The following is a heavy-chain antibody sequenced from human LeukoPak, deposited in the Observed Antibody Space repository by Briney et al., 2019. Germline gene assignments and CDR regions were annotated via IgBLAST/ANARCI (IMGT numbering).Heavy chain of an antibody. CDR3: AKLPAPGGDYVYFDS. CDR2: LSSTGAYT. Sequence: PGGTLRLSCAASGFSFSGCGMGWVRKAPGKRLKWVSTLSSTGAYTHYADSVKGRFSISRDNSKNTLYLQMASLRVEDTAIYYCAKLPAPGGDYVYFDSWGQGTLVTVSS. V-gene: IGHV3-23*01. J-gene: IGHJ4*02. D-gene: IGHD3-16*01. CDR1: GFSFSGCG.